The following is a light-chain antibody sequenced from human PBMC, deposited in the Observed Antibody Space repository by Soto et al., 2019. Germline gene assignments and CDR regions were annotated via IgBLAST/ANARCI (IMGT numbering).Light chain of an antibody. V-gene: IGLV2-23*02. CDR1: SSDVGSYNL. J-gene: IGLJ2*01. CDR2: EVS. Sequence: QSVLTQPASVSGSPGQSITISCTGTSSDVGSYNLVSWYQQHPGKAPKLMIYEVSKRPSGVSNRFSGSKSGNTASLTISVLQAEDEADYYCCSYAGSSPVVFGGGTKVTVL. CDR3: CSYAGSSPVV.